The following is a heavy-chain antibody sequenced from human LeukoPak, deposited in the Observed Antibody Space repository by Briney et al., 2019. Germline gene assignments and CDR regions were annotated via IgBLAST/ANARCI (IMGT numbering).Heavy chain of an antibody. CDR1: GFTFSSYG. CDR3: AKVVHCSGGNCDY. CDR2: ISYDGSNK. J-gene: IGHJ4*02. V-gene: IGHV3-30*18. D-gene: IGHD2-15*01. Sequence: GRSLTLSCVASGFTFSSYGMHWVRQAPGKGLEWVAVISYDGSNKYYADSVKGRFTISRDNSKNTLYLQMNSLRAEDTAVYYCAKVVHCSGGNCDYWGQGTLVTVSS.